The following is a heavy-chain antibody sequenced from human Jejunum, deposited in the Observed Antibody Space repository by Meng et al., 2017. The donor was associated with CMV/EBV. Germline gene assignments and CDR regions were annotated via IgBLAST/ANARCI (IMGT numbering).Heavy chain of an antibody. D-gene: IGHD6-19*01. CDR3: VRGTSAWYGIDY. Sequence: EVQLLESGGGLGRPGGSLSLSSAASGFNFSNYWMHWVRQAPGKGLMCVSRIDLNGRDITYADSVRGRFTISRDNAKNTLYLQMNNLRADDTGVYYCVRGTSAWYGIDYWGQGTLVTVSS. J-gene: IGHJ4*02. V-gene: IGHV3-74*03. CDR1: GFNFSNYW. CDR2: IDLNGRDI.